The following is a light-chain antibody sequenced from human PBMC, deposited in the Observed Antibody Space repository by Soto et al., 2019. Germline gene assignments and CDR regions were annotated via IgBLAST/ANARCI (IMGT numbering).Light chain of an antibody. CDR2: GAS. CDR3: HQYVHLPQT. CDR1: QSVRSY. Sequence: EVLMTQSPATLSVSPGERATLSCGASQSVRSYLAWYQQKPGQAPRLLIHGASTRAPGIPARFSGSGSGTDFTLTISSLQSEDFAVYYCHQYVHLPQTFGQGTKVDTK. V-gene: IGKV3-15*01. J-gene: IGKJ1*01.